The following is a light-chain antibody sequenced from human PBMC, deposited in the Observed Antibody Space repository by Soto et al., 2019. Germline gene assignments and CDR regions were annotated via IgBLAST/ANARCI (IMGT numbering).Light chain of an antibody. CDR1: QSISNY. J-gene: IGKJ3*01. Sequence: DIQMTQSPSSLSASVRDRVTITCRASQSISNYLIWYQQKPGKAPNLLIYTASSLQSGVPSRFSGSGSGTDFTLTISSLQPEDFATYYCQQSYTIPLTFGPGTKVDVK. CDR2: TAS. V-gene: IGKV1-39*01. CDR3: QQSYTIPLT.